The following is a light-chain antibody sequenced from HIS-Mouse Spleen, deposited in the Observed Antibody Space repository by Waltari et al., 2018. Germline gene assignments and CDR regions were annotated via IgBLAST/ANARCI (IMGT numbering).Light chain of an antibody. Sequence: SYELTQPPSVSVSPGQTARITCSGDALPKKYAYWYQQQSGQAPVLVIYEDSKRPSGIPGRFSGSGSGTMATLTISGAQVEDEADYYCYSTDSSGNHRVFGGGTKLTVL. CDR2: EDS. V-gene: IGLV3-10*01. CDR3: YSTDSSGNHRV. J-gene: IGLJ2*01. CDR1: ALPKKY.